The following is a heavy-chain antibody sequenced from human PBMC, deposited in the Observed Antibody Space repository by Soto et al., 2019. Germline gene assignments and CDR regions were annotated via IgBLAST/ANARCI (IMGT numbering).Heavy chain of an antibody. CDR1: GFTFRSYA. CDR2: ISGSGGST. J-gene: IGHJ3*02. Sequence: SGGSLRLSCAASGFTFRSYAMSWVRQAPGKGLEWVSAISGSGGSTYYADSVKGRFTISRDNSKNTLYLQMNSLRAEDTAVYYCAKDRTGYYDSSGYYPDAFDIWGQGTMVTVSS. D-gene: IGHD3-22*01. CDR3: AKDRTGYYDSSGYYPDAFDI. V-gene: IGHV3-23*01.